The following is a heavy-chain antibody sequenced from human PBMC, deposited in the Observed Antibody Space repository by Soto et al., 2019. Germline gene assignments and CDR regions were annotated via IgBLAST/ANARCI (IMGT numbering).Heavy chain of an antibody. D-gene: IGHD6-6*01. J-gene: IGHJ4*02. CDR1: GFTFSDYS. CDR3: AKDHGSSDYYFDY. CDR2: ICSNGFTK. Sequence: GGSLRLSCAASGFTFSDYSMNWVRQAPGRGLEWVSFICSNGFTKHYADSVKGRFTISRDNAKNSLYLQMNSLRAEDTAVYYCAKDHGSSDYYFDYWGQGTLVTVSS. V-gene: IGHV3-48*01.